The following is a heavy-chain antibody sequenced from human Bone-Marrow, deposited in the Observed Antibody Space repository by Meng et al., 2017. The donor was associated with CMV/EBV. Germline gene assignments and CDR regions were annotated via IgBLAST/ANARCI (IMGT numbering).Heavy chain of an antibody. V-gene: IGHV3-21*01. CDR2: ISSSSSYI. CDR3: AREYSGSYYVNYYYYGMDF. J-gene: IGHJ6*02. CDR1: GFTFSSYS. Sequence: GESLKISCAASGFTFSSYSMNWVRQAPGKGLEWVSSISSSSSYIYYADSVKGRFTISRDNAKNSLYLQMTSLRAEDTAVYYCAREYSGSYYVNYYYYGMDFWGQGTTVTVSS. D-gene: IGHD1-26*01.